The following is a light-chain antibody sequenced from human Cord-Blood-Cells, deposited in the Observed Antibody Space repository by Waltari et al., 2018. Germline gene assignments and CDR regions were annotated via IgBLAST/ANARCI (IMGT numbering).Light chain of an antibody. J-gene: IGKJ4*01. CDR1: QSVSNN. CDR2: GAS. V-gene: IGKV3-15*01. CDR3: QQYNNSPS. Sequence: IVMTQSPATLSVSPGERATLSCRASQSVSNNLAWYQQKPGQAPMLLIYGASTRATGIPARFSGSGSRTEFTLTISSLQSEDFAVYYCQQYNNSPSFGGGTKVEIK.